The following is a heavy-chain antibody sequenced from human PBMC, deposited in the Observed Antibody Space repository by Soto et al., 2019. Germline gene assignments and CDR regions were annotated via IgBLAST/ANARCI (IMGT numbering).Heavy chain of an antibody. J-gene: IGHJ2*01. CDR2: IIPIFGTA. CDR3: ARDAVGYCISTSCSSHFDL. Sequence: QVQLVQSGAEVKKPGSSVKVSCKASGGTFSSYAISWVRQAPGQGLEWMGGIIPIFGTANYAQKFQGRVTITADESTSTAYMELSSLRSEDTAVYYCARDAVGYCISTSCSSHFDLWGRGTLVTVSS. CDR1: GGTFSSYA. D-gene: IGHD2-2*01. V-gene: IGHV1-69*12.